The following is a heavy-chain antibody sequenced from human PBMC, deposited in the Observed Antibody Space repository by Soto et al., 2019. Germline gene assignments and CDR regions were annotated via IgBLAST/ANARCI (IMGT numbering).Heavy chain of an antibody. CDR3: ARGGVVTAIRYYYYGMDV. Sequence: ASVKVSCKASGYTFTSYDINWVRQATGQGLEWIGWMNPNSGNTGYAQKFQGRVTMTRNTSISTAYMELSSLRSEDTAVYYCARGGVVTAIRYYYYGMDVWGQGTTVTVSS. CDR2: MNPNSGNT. D-gene: IGHD2-21*02. V-gene: IGHV1-8*01. J-gene: IGHJ6*02. CDR1: GYTFTSYD.